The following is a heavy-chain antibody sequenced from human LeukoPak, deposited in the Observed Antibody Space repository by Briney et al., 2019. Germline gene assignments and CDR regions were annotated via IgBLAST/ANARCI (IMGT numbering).Heavy chain of an antibody. CDR2: IIPIFGTA. Sequence: ASVKVYCKASGGTSSSYAISWVRQAPGQGLEWMGGIIPIFGTANYAQKFQGRVTITADESTSTAYMELSSLRAEDTAVYYCARGEWELHQEAFDIWGQGTMVTVSS. CDR3: ARGEWELHQEAFDI. CDR1: GGTSSSYA. D-gene: IGHD1-26*01. V-gene: IGHV1-69*01. J-gene: IGHJ3*02.